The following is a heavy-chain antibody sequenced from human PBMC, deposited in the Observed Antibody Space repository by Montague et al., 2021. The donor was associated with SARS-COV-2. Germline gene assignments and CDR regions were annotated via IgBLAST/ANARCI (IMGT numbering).Heavy chain of an antibody. D-gene: IGHD6-13*01. Sequence: SLRRSCAASGFTFSAYWMHWVRQAPGQGLEWVARIRADGTTTNYADSVKGRFTISRDNAQDTVYLHMTTLTAEDTAVYYCVRAFSNSFKWFDPWGQGTLVTVSS. V-gene: IGHV3-74*01. CDR1: GFTFSAYW. CDR3: VRAFSNSFKWFDP. J-gene: IGHJ5*02. CDR2: IRADGTTT.